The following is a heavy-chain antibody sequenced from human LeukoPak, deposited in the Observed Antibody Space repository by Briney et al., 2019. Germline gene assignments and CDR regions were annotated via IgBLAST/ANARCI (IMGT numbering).Heavy chain of an antibody. Sequence: PSQTLSLTCTVSGGSISSGDYYWRWIRQPPGKGLEWIGYIYYSGSTYYNPSLKSRVTISVDTSKNQFSLKLSSVTAADTAVYYCARGVDFWSGYYTDPDDYWGQGTLVTVSS. V-gene: IGHV4-30-4*08. J-gene: IGHJ4*02. CDR2: IYYSGST. D-gene: IGHD3-3*01. CDR1: GGSISSGDYY. CDR3: ARGVDFWSGYYTDPDDY.